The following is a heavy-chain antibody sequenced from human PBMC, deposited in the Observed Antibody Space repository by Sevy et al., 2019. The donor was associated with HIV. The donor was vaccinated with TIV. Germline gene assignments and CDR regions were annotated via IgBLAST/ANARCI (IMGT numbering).Heavy chain of an antibody. CDR3: ARLADEQWLGFDY. CDR2: INHSGST. V-gene: IGHV4-34*01. J-gene: IGHJ4*02. D-gene: IGHD6-19*01. CDR1: GGSFSGYY. Sequence: SETLSLTCAVYGGSFSGYYLSWIRQPPGKGLEWIGEINHSGSTNYNPSLKSRVTISVDTSKNQFSLKLSSVTAADTAVYYCARLADEQWLGFDYWGQGTLVTVSS.